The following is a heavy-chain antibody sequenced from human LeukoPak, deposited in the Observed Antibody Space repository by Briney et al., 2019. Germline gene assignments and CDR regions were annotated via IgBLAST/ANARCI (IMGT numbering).Heavy chain of an antibody. J-gene: IGHJ4*02. CDR1: GFTLSTYW. D-gene: IGHD1-1*01. CDR3: VRAKNWNFDS. Sequence: GGSLRLSCAASGFTLSTYWFHWVRQATGKGLVWVSRITPDGSITNYADSVKGRFTISRDNAKNTIYLQMNSLRDEDTAVYYCVRAKNWNFDSWGQGTLVTVSS. V-gene: IGHV3-74*01. CDR2: ITPDGSIT.